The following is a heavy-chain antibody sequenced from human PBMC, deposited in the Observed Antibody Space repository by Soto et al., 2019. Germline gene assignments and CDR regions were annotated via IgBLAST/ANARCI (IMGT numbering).Heavy chain of an antibody. CDR3: ARAIGPTLFDY. V-gene: IGHV3-13*04. CDR2: IGTAGDT. Sequence: GGSLRLSCSASGFTFSSYDMHWVRQGPGKGLEWVSAIGTAGDTNFAGSVKGRFTISRENAKNSLYLQMNSLRAGDTAIYFCARAIGPTLFDYWGQGALVTVSS. J-gene: IGHJ4*02. CDR1: GFTFSSYD. D-gene: IGHD3-22*01.